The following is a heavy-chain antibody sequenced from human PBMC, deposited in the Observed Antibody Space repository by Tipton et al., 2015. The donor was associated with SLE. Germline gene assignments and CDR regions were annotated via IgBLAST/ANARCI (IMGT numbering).Heavy chain of an antibody. V-gene: IGHV4-59*11. CDR3: AGLGPLANVGGSTYYHPLDV. CDR2: IHYSGSS. CDR1: GGSISGHY. Sequence: TLSLTCTVSGGSISGHYWTWIRQHPGKGLEYIGYIHYSGSSDYNPSLKSRVTISLDTSKNHFSLKVTSVTAADTAVYYCAGLGPLANVGGSTYYHPLDVWGQGTTVTVSS. J-gene: IGHJ6*02. D-gene: IGHD3-22*01.